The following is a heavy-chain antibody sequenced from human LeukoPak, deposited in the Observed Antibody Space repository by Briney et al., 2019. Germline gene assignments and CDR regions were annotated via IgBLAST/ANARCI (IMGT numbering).Heavy chain of an antibody. CDR2: IYYSGST. D-gene: IGHD6-13*01. V-gene: IGHV4-59*08. CDR1: GGSISSYY. Sequence: SETLSLTCTVSGGSISSYYWSWIRQPPGKGLEWIGYIYYSGSTNYNPSLKSRVTISVDTSKSQFSLKLSSVTAADTAVYYCARGRSSSWSPRAWFDPWGQGTLVTVSS. CDR3: ARGRSSSWSPRAWFDP. J-gene: IGHJ5*02.